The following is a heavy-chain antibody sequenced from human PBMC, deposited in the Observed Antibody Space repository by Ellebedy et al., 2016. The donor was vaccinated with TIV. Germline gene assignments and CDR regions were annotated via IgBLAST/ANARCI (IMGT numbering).Heavy chain of an antibody. CDR1: GYTFTSYY. CDR2: INPSGGST. V-gene: IGHV1-46*04. Sequence: AASVKVSCKASGYTFTSYYMHWVRQAPGQGLEWMGIINPSGGSTSYAQKLQGRVTMTRDTSTSTVYMELSSLRSEDTAVYYCARLGMVRGVPKKSDFDYWGQGTLVTVSS. D-gene: IGHD3-10*01. J-gene: IGHJ4*02. CDR3: ARLGMVRGVPKKSDFDY.